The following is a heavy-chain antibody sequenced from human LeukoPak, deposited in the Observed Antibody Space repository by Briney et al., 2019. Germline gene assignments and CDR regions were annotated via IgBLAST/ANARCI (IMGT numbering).Heavy chain of an antibody. CDR1: GFTLSTYG. CDR2: IWYDGSNK. J-gene: IGHJ3*02. V-gene: IGHV3-33*01. D-gene: IGHD5-12*01. CDR3: ARAVHRYSGYEQSDAFDI. Sequence: GGSLRLSCAASGFTLSTYGMHWVRQAPGKGLEWVAFIWYDGSNKYYADSVKGRFTISRDNSKNTLYLQMNSLRAEDTAVYYCARAVHRYSGYEQSDAFDIWGQGTMVTVSS.